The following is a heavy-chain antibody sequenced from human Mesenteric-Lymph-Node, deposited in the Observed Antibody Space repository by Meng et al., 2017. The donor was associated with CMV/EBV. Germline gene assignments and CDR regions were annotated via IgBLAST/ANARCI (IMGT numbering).Heavy chain of an antibody. CDR1: GKSFTNTY. CDR3: ARDRPGEDKWD. D-gene: IGHD1-26*01. V-gene: IGHV1-46*01. J-gene: IGHJ4*02. CDR2: IDPTGDSP. Sequence: ASVKVSCKTPGKSFTNTYFHWVRQAPGQGLEWVARIDPTGDSPTFAQKFQGRVTVTRDTSMATVYMDLSSLRYDDTAMYYCARDRPGEDKWDWGQGTLVTVSS.